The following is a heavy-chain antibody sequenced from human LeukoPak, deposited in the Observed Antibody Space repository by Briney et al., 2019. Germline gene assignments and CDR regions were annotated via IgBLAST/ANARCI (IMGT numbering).Heavy chain of an antibody. CDR1: GGSISSYY. J-gene: IGHJ3*02. V-gene: IGHV4-59*01. D-gene: IGHD3-10*01. CDR3: AGKIWFGELFGSLGAFDI. Sequence: SETLSLTCTVSGGSISSYYWSWIRQPPGKGLEWIGYIYYSGSTNYNPSLKSRVTISVDTSKNQFSLKLSSVTAADTAVYYCAGKIWFGELFGSLGAFDIWGQGTTVTISS. CDR2: IYYSGST.